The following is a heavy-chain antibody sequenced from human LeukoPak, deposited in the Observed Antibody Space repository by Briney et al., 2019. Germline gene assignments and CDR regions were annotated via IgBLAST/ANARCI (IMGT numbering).Heavy chain of an antibody. CDR3: ARGPGTTPGGY. CDR1: GFTFSTYV. V-gene: IGHV3-66*01. CDR2: IYSGGST. J-gene: IGHJ4*02. D-gene: IGHD4-17*01. Sequence: GGSLRLSCAASGFTFSTYVMSWVRQAPGKGLEWVSVIYSGGSTYYADSVKGRFTISRDNSKNTLYLQMNSLRAEDTAVYYCARGPGTTPGGYWGQGTLVTVSS.